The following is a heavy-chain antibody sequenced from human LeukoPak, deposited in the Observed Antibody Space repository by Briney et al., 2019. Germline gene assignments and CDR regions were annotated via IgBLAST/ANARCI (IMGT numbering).Heavy chain of an antibody. Sequence: GGSLRLSCAASGFTFSSYWMHWVRQAPGKGLVWVSHINIDGSSTNYADSVKGRFTISRDNAKNTLYLQMNSLRAEDTAVYYCARDRVIVGATVDYYYMDVWGKGTTVTVSS. V-gene: IGHV3-74*01. CDR3: ARDRVIVGATVDYYYMDV. CDR2: INIDGSST. J-gene: IGHJ6*03. D-gene: IGHD1-26*01. CDR1: GFTFSSYW.